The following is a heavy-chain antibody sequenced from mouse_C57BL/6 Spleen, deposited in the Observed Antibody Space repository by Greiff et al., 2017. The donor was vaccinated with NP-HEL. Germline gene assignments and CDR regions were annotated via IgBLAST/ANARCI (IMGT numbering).Heavy chain of an antibody. CDR3: GRVGDYGDWFAY. CDR2: IYPRDGST. V-gene: IGHV1-78*01. CDR1: GYTFTDHT. D-gene: IGHD2-4*01. Sequence: QVQLQQSDAELVKPGASVKISCKVSGYTFTDHTIHWMKQRPEQGLEWIGYIYPRDGSTKYNEKFKGKATLTADKSSTTAYMQLNSLTSEDSVVYFCGRVGDYGDWFAYWGQGTLVTVSA. J-gene: IGHJ3*01.